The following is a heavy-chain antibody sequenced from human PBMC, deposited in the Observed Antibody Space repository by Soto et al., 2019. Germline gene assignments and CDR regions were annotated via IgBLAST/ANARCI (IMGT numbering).Heavy chain of an antibody. D-gene: IGHD6-6*01. V-gene: IGHV3-64*01. J-gene: IGHJ4*02. CDR3: ARDARIYSSSSFSIEVFDY. CDR2: ISSNGGTT. Sequence: GGSLRLSCAASGFPFSSYAMHWVRQAPGKGLEFVSSISSNGGTTYYANSVKGRFTISRDNSRNTLYLQGSSLRAEDTAVYYCARDARIYSSSSFSIEVFDYWGQGTLVTV. CDR1: GFPFSSYA.